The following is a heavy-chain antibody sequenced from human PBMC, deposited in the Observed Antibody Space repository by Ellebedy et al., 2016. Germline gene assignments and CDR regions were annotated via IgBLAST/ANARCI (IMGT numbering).Heavy chain of an antibody. CDR3: ARRFQGTFRGWQQRKVWFDP. V-gene: IGHV4-39*01. J-gene: IGHJ5*02. CDR1: GDSISSNIYY. Sequence: SETLSLTCTVSGDSISSNIYYWVWIRQPPGKGLEWIGSIFYSGTTYYNPSLKSRVTMSVDTSNNQFSLKLDSVTAADTAVYYCARRFQGTFRGWQQRKVWFDPWGQGTLVAVSS. CDR2: IFYSGTT. D-gene: IGHD6-13*01.